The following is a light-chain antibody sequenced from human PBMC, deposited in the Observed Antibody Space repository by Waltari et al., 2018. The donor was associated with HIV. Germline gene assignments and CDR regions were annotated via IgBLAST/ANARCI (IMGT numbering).Light chain of an antibody. V-gene: IGLV2-14*03. J-gene: IGLJ1*01. CDR1: SPDVGRYNF. CDR2: EVS. CDR3: NSYRSDSTYV. Sequence: QSALTQPASVSGSPGQSITISCTGTSPDVGRYNFVAWYQQHPGKVPKLIIYEVSKRPSGVSNRFSAAKSGNTTSLTISGLQAEDEADYYCNSYRSDSTYVFGTGTKVTVL.